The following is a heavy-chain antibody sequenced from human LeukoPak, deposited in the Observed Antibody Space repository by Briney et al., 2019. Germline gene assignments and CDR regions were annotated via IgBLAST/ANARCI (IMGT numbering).Heavy chain of an antibody. CDR1: GFTFSSYA. J-gene: IGHJ4*02. D-gene: IGHD2-15*01. CDR2: ISGSGGST. Sequence: GGSLRLSCAASGFTFSSYAMSWVRQAPGKGLEWVSAISGSGGSTYYADSVKGRFTISRDNSKNTLYLQMNSLRAEDTAVYYCAKDGPDIVVVVAATYVSYYFDYWGQGTLITVSS. CDR3: AKDGPDIVVVVAATYVSYYFDY. V-gene: IGHV3-23*01.